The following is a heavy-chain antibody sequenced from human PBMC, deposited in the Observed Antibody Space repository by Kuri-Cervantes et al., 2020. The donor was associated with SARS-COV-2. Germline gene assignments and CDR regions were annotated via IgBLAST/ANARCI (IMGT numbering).Heavy chain of an antibody. CDR3: ASDWGSSWSRPTNYYYGMDV. J-gene: IGHJ6*02. Sequence: ASLKVSCKASGYTFTSYYMHWVRQAPGQGLEWMGIINPSGGSTSYAQKFQGRVTMTRDTSTSTAYMELSSLRSEDTAVYYCASDWGSSWSRPTNYYYGMDVWGQGTTVTVSS. CDR2: INPSGGST. D-gene: IGHD6-13*01. V-gene: IGHV1-46*01. CDR1: GYTFTSYY.